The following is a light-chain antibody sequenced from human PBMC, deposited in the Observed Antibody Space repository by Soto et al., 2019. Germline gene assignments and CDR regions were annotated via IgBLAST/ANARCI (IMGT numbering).Light chain of an antibody. Sequence: EIVLTQSPATLSLSPGEIAKLSFMASQSVSSYLAWYQQKPGQAPRLLIYDASNRATGIPARFSGSGSGTDFTLTISSLEPEDFAVYYCQQRSNRPLNCGQGTRREIK. CDR3: QQRSNRPLN. J-gene: IGKJ5*01. CDR2: DAS. V-gene: IGKV3-11*01. CDR1: QSVSSY.